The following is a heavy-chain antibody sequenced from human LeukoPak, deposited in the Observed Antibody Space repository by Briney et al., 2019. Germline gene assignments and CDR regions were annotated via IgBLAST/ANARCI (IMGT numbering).Heavy chain of an antibody. D-gene: IGHD1-26*01. Sequence: GGSLRLSCAASGFTFSTYAMTWVRQAPGKGLQWVSGISGRGDSTDYADSVKGRFTISRDNSKNMLFLQMHSLRAEDSAVYYCAKEPYVYSSYPDYWGQGTLVTVSS. CDR3: AKEPYVYSSYPDY. J-gene: IGHJ4*02. V-gene: IGHV3-23*01. CDR2: ISGRGDST. CDR1: GFTFSTYA.